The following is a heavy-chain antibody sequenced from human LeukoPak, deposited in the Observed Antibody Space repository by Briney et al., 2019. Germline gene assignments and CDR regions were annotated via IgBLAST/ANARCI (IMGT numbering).Heavy chain of an antibody. CDR2: INHNGNVN. CDR1: GSTFSSYW. V-gene: IGHV3-7*01. J-gene: IGHJ4*02. CDR3: ARKEIASGSYYSPLNY. Sequence: GGSLRLSCAASGSTFSSYWMNWARQAPGKGLEWVASINHNGNVNYYVDSVKGRFTISRDNAKNSLYLQMNSLRDEDTAVYYCARKEIASGSYYSPLNYWGQGTLVTVSS. D-gene: IGHD3-10*01.